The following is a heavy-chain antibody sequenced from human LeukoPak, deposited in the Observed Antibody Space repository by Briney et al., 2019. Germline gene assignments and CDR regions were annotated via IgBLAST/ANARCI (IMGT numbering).Heavy chain of an antibody. V-gene: IGHV3-53*01. CDR2: IYSGGST. CDR1: GFTVSSNY. Sequence: PGGSLRLSCAASGFTVSSNYMSWVRQAPGKGLEWVSVIYSGGSTYYADSVKGRFTISRGNSKNTLYLQMNSLRAEDTAVYYCASDYYDILTGYSYAFDIWGQGTMVTVSS. J-gene: IGHJ3*02. CDR3: ASDYYDILTGYSYAFDI. D-gene: IGHD3-9*01.